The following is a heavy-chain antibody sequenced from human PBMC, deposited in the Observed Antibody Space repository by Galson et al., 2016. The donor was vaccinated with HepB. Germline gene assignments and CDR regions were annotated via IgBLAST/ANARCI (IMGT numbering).Heavy chain of an antibody. Sequence: SLRLSCAASGFTFSDYYMSWIRQAPGKGLEWVAVTSSDGSNKHYADSVKGLFTISRDNSKKTLYLQMNSLRAEDTAVYYCAKVSDEYYFDYWGQGTLVTVSS. V-gene: IGHV3-30*18. CDR2: TSSDGSNK. CDR1: GFTFSDYY. J-gene: IGHJ4*02. CDR3: AKVSDEYYFDY.